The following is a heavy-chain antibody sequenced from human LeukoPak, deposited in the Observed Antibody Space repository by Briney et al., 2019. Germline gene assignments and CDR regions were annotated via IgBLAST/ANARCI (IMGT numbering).Heavy chain of an antibody. CDR3: ARGPFYSSSWYLGFDY. Sequence: SETLSLTCAVYGGSFSGYYWSWIRQPPGKGLEWIGEINHSGSTNYNPSLKSRVTISIDTSKNQFSLKLSSVTAADTAVYYCARGPFYSSSWYLGFDYWGQGTLVTVSS. V-gene: IGHV4-34*01. J-gene: IGHJ4*02. CDR1: GGSFSGYY. D-gene: IGHD6-13*01. CDR2: INHSGST.